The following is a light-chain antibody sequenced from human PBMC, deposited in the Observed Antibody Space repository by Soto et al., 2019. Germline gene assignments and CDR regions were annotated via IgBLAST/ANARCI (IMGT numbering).Light chain of an antibody. CDR2: GAS. CDR1: QSVSSNY. Sequence: EIVLTQSPGTLSLSPGERATLSCRASQSVSSNYLAWYQQKPGQAPRLLIFGASSRATGIPDRFSGSGSGKDFTLTISRLEPEDFAVYYCQQETFGQGTKVDIK. V-gene: IGKV3-20*01. CDR3: QQET. J-gene: IGKJ1*01.